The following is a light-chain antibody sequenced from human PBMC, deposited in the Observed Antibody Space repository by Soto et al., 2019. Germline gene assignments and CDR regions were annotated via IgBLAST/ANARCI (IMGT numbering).Light chain of an antibody. CDR3: QQRSNWPLT. CDR1: QSVSSY. Sequence: EIMLTQSPATLPLSPGERATLSCRASQSVSSYLAWYQQKPGQAPRLLIYDASNGATGIPARFSGSGSGTDFTLTISSLEPEDFAVYYCQQRSNWPLTFGGGTKVDLK. V-gene: IGKV3-11*01. CDR2: DAS. J-gene: IGKJ4*01.